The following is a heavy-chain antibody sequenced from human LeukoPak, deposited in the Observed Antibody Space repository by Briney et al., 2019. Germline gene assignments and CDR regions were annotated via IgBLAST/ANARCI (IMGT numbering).Heavy chain of an antibody. CDR2: RSNSGKT. Sequence: PSETLSLTCTVSDGPISTYYWSWIRQSPGKGLGWLGYRSNSGKTKSNPSLGGRLIMSVDSSKNQFSLRLSSVTAADTAVYYCARGVTIFGVSIMNLFDPWGPGTRVTVSS. D-gene: IGHD3-3*01. V-gene: IGHV4-59*01. CDR1: DGPISTYY. J-gene: IGHJ5*02. CDR3: ARGVTIFGVSIMNLFDP.